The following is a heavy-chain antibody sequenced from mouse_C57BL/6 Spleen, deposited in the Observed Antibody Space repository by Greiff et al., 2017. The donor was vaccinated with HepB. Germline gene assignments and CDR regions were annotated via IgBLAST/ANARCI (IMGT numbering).Heavy chain of an antibody. CDR3: ARYEGGFDY. Sequence: EGNVVESGGGLVQPGGSLSLSCAASGFTFTDYYMSWVRQPPGKALEWLGFIRNKANGYTTEYSASVKGRFTISRDNSQSILYLQMNALRAEDSATYYCARYEGGFDYWGQGTTLTVSS. CDR2: IRNKANGYTT. V-gene: IGHV7-3*01. J-gene: IGHJ2*01. CDR1: GFTFTDYY.